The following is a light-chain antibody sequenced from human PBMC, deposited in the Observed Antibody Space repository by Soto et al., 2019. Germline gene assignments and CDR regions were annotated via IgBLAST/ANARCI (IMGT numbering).Light chain of an antibody. Sequence: QSALTQPASVSGSPGQSITISCTGTSSDVGGYNYVSWYQQHPGKAPKFIIYEVSIRPSGVSNRFSGSKSGNMASLTISGLQAEDEADYYCRSYTSSFTWVFGGGTKVTVL. V-gene: IGLV2-14*01. CDR1: SSDVGGYNY. J-gene: IGLJ3*02. CDR3: RSYTSSFTWV. CDR2: EVS.